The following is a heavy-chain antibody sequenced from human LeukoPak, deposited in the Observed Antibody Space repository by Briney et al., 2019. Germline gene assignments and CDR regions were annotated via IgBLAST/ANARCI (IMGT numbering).Heavy chain of an antibody. CDR3: ARSYSSSWSRLEYYYYYYMDV. CDR2: ISSSGSTI. D-gene: IGHD6-13*01. Sequence: GGSLRLSCAASGFTFSSYEMNWVRQAPGKGLEWVSYISSSGSTIYYADSVKGRFTISRDNAKNSLYLQMNSLRAEDTAVYYCARSYSSSWSRLEYYYYYYMDVWGKGTTVTISS. J-gene: IGHJ6*03. CDR1: GFTFSSYE. V-gene: IGHV3-48*03.